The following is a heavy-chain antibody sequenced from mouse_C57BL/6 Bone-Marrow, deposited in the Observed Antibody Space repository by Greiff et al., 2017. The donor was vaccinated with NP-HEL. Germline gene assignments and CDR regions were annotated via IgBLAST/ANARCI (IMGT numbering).Heavy chain of an antibody. J-gene: IGHJ2*01. CDR2: ISYSGST. V-gene: IGHV3-1*01. Sequence: EVQLQESGPGMVKPSQSLSLTCTVTGYSITSGYDWHWIRHFPGNKLEWMGYISYSGSTNYNPSLKSRISITHDTSKNHFFLKLNSVTTEDTATYYCARGGDYDTFDYWGQGTTLTVSS. CDR1: GYSITSGYD. D-gene: IGHD2-4*01. CDR3: ARGGDYDTFDY.